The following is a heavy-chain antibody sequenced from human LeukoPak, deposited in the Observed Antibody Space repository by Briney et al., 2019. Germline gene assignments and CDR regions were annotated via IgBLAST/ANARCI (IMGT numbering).Heavy chain of an antibody. CDR1: GFTFSSHA. J-gene: IGHJ4*02. CDR2: ISSTSGYI. D-gene: IGHD6-19*01. Sequence: GGSLRLSCAASGFTFSSHAMNWVRQAPGKGLEWVSSISSTSGYIWYSDSVKGRFTISRDNAKSSLYLQMNSLRAEDTAVYYCATYTMETSLGYSSGWNYFDFWGQGTLVTVSS. CDR3: ATYTMETSLGYSSGWNYFDF. V-gene: IGHV3-21*01.